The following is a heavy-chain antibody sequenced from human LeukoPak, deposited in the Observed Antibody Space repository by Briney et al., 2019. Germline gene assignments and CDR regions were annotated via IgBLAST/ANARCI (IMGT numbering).Heavy chain of an antibody. CDR3: SGRDNKYYYYYGMDV. CDR2: IYYSGST. D-gene: IGHD1-26*01. Sequence: SETLSLTCTVSGGSISSYYWSWIRQPPGKGLEWIGYIYYSGSTNYNPSLKSRVTISVDTSKNQFSLKLSSVTAADTAVYYCSGRDNKYYYYYGMDVWGQGTTVTVSS. CDR1: GGSISSYY. V-gene: IGHV4-59*01. J-gene: IGHJ6*02.